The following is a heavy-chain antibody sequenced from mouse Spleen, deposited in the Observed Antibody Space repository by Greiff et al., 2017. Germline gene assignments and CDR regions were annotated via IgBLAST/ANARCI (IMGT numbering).Heavy chain of an antibody. CDR1: GYTFTSYW. Sequence: VQLQQPGAELVRPGSSVKLSCKASGYTFTSYWMDWVKQRPGQGLEWIGNIYPSDSETHYNQKFKDKATLTVDKSSSTAYMQLSSLTSEDSAVYYCARWGYYGNPVAYWGQGTLVTVSA. CDR3: ARWGYYGNPVAY. V-gene: IGHV1-61*01. CDR2: IYPSDSET. J-gene: IGHJ3*01. D-gene: IGHD2-1*01.